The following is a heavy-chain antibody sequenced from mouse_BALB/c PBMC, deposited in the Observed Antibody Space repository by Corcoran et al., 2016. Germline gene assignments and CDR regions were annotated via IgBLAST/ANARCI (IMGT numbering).Heavy chain of an antibody. CDR3: ARAFYYDAMDY. CDR2: IDPANGNT. J-gene: IGHJ4*01. V-gene: IGHV14-3*02. CDR1: GFNIKDTY. Sequence: EVQLQQSGAELVKPGASVKLYCTASGFNIKDTYMHWVKQRPEQGLEWIGRIDPANGNTKYDPKFQGKVTITADTSSNTAYLQLSSLTSEDTAVYYCARAFYYDAMDYWGQGTSVTVSS.